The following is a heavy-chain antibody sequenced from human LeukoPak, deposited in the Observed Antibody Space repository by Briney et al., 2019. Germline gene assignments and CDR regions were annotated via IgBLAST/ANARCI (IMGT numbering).Heavy chain of an antibody. J-gene: IGHJ4*02. V-gene: IGHV3-53*01. D-gene: IGHD3-10*01. Sequence: GGSLRLSCAASGLTVSSNYMSWVRQAPGKGLEWVSVIYSGGSTYYADSVKGRFTIFRDNSKNTLYLQMNSLRAEDTAVYYCARDIESYYGSGSYYYWGQGTLVTVSS. CDR2: IYSGGST. CDR3: ARDIESYYGSGSYYY. CDR1: GLTVSSNY.